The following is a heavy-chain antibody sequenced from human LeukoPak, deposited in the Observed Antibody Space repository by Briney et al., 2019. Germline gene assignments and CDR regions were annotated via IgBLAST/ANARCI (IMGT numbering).Heavy chain of an antibody. V-gene: IGHV3-23*01. CDR2: VGGSGANT. J-gene: IGHJ4*02. D-gene: IGHD3-22*01. CDR3: AKVRKVDDSSGYYPRDLDY. Sequence: QTGGSLRLSCAASGFTFSSYAMNCVRQAPGKGLEWVSGVGGSGANTFYADSVKGRFTISRDNSKNTLFMHMSSLRGEDTAVYYCAKVRKVDDSSGYYPRDLDYWGQGTLVTVSS. CDR1: GFTFSSYA.